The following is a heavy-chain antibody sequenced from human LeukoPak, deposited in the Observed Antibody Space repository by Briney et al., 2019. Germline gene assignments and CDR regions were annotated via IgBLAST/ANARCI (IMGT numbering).Heavy chain of an antibody. V-gene: IGHV4-4*07. J-gene: IGHJ5*02. CDR3: ARGGCSSTSCCDNWFDP. Sequence: SETLSLTCTVSGGSISSHYWNWIRQPAGRGLEWIGRVFTSGSTNYNPSLKSRVTISVDTSKNQFSLKLSSVTAADTAVYYCARGGCSSTSCCDNWFDPWGQGTLVTVSS. CDR1: GGSISSHY. D-gene: IGHD2-2*01. CDR2: VFTSGST.